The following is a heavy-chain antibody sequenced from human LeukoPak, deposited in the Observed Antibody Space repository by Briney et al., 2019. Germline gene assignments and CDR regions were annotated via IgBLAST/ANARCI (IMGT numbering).Heavy chain of an antibody. CDR3: ARDEDYQLLYQPDY. CDR2: VSDDGVTE. J-gene: IGHJ4*02. D-gene: IGHD2-2*02. V-gene: IGHV3-30-3*01. CDR1: GFDFGKYA. Sequence: GGSLRLACEASGFDFGKYAIHWVCQAPGKGLEGVCVVSDDGVTEDYADSVKGRFTISRDTSKNTAYLEMNTLRHDDTAVYFCARDEDYQLLYQPDYWGQGTLVIVSS.